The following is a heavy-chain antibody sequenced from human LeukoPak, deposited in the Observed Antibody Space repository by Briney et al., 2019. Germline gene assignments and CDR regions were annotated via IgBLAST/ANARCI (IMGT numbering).Heavy chain of an antibody. D-gene: IGHD3-22*01. V-gene: IGHV3-21*01. J-gene: IGHJ4*02. Sequence: GGSLRLSCAASGFTFSSYSMNWVRQAPGKGLEWVSSISRSSNYKYYADSVKGRFTISRDNAKNSLYLQMNSLRAEDTALYYCASSRYDSSGYYGIIGYWGQGALVTVSS. CDR3: ASSRYDSSGYYGIIGY. CDR2: ISRSSNYK. CDR1: GFTFSSYS.